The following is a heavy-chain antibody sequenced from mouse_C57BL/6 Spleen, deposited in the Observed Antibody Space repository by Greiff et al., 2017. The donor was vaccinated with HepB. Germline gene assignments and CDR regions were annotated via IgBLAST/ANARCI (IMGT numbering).Heavy chain of an antibody. J-gene: IGHJ2*01. V-gene: IGHV1-69*01. Sequence: VQLQQSGAELVMPGASVKLSCKASGYTFTSYWMHWVKQRPGQGLEWIGEIDPSDSYTNYNQKFKGKSTLTVDKSSSTAYMQLSSLTSEDSAVYYCARRRYDYDDYWGQGTTLTVSS. CDR3: ARRRYDYDDY. CDR1: GYTFTSYW. CDR2: IDPSDSYT. D-gene: IGHD2-4*01.